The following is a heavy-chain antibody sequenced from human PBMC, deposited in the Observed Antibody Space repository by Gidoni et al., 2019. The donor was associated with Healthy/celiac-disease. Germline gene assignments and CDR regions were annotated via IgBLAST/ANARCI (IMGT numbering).Heavy chain of an antibody. D-gene: IGHD2-15*01. Sequence: QVQLVQSGAEVKKPGSSVKVSCKASGGTFSSYAIGGVRQAPGQGLEWMGRIIPILCIANYAQKFQGRVTITADKSTSTAYMELSSLRSEDTAVYYCAREGSIVVVVAATLGYYYGMDVWGQGTTVTVSS. CDR3: AREGSIVVVVAATLGYYYGMDV. CDR2: IIPILCIA. CDR1: GGTFSSYA. V-gene: IGHV1-69*04. J-gene: IGHJ6*02.